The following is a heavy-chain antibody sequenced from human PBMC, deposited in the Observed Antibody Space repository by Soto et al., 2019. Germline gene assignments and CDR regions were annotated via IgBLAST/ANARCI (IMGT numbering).Heavy chain of an antibody. CDR2: IYHSGSP. V-gene: IGHV4-4*02. J-gene: IGHJ4*02. CDR1: GGSISSSNW. Sequence: QVQLQESGPGLVKPSGTLSLTCAVSGGSISSSNWWSWVRQPPGKGLEWIGEIYHSGSPNYNPSLKRRVPISVDTSKNPFSLTLSCVSAADTAVYYCARDRVAARLRIIDYWGQGTLVTVSS. D-gene: IGHD6-6*01. CDR3: ARDRVAARLRIIDY.